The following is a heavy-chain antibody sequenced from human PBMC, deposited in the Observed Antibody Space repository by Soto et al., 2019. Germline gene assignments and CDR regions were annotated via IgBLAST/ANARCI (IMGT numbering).Heavy chain of an antibody. J-gene: IGHJ5*01. CDR3: ARLYYDGSGYYWFDS. V-gene: IGHV4-39*01. CDR2: IYYSGSP. D-gene: IGHD3-22*01. CDR1: GSSISSSNYY. Sequence: SETLSLTCTVSGSSISSSNYYWGWIRQPPGKGLEWIGSIYYSGSPYNNPSLKSRVTMSVDTSSNQFSLKLSSVTAADTAVYYCARLYYDGSGYYWFDSWGQGTLVTVSS.